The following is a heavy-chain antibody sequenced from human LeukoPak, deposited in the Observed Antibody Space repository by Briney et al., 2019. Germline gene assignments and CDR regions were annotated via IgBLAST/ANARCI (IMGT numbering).Heavy chain of an antibody. CDR1: GITFSNYW. D-gene: IGHD4-11*01. V-gene: IGHV3-74*01. Sequence: GGSLRLSCAVSGITFSNYWMHWVRQAPGKGLVWVSHLIQDGSSAFYADSVKGRFTISRDNAKNTLYLQMNGLRADDTAVYYCATDDYRGLGYWGLGTLVTVS. CDR3: ATDDYRGLGY. CDR2: LIQDGSSA. J-gene: IGHJ4*02.